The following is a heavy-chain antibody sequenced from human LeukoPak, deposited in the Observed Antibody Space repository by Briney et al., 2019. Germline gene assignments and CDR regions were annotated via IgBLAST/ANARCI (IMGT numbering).Heavy chain of an antibody. CDR3: AKAELLWFGELSANYFDY. Sequence: GGSLRLSCAASGFTFSNAWMSWVRQAPGKGLEWVGRIKSKTDGGTTDYAAPVKGRFTISRDDSKNTLYLQMNSLRAEDTVVYYCAKAELLWFGELSANYFDYWGQGTLVTVSS. V-gene: IGHV3-15*01. CDR2: IKSKTDGGTT. CDR1: GFTFSNAW. D-gene: IGHD3-10*01. J-gene: IGHJ4*02.